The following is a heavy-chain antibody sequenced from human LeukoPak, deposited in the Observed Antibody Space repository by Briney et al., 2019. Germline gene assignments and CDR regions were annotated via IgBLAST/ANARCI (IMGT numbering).Heavy chain of an antibody. CDR1: GITFSTYS. J-gene: IGHJ6*03. CDR2: INWNGGST. V-gene: IGHV3-48*04. CDR3: ARISESYSYYMDV. D-gene: IGHD1-26*01. Sequence: PGGSLRLSCAASGITFSTYSMNWVRQAPGKGLEWVACINWNGGSTGYADSVKGRFTISRDNAQNSLYLQMNSLRAEDTAVYYCARISESYSYYMDVWGKGTTVTVSS.